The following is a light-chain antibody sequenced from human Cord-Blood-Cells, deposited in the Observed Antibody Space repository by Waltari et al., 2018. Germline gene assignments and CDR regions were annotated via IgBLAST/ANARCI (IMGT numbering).Light chain of an antibody. J-gene: IGKJ4*01. CDR3: QQRSNWPPLT. CDR1: QSVSSY. CDR2: DAS. V-gene: IGKV3-11*01. Sequence: EIVLTQSPATLSLSPGERATLSCRASQSVSSYLAWYQQKPGQAPMLLIYDASNRATGIPARFIGSGSGTDFTLTISSLEPEDFAVYYCQQRSNWPPLTFGGGTKVEIK.